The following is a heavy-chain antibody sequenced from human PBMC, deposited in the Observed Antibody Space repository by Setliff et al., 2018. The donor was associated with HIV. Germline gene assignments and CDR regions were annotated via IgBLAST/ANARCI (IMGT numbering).Heavy chain of an antibody. J-gene: IGHJ4*02. V-gene: IGHV3-30-3*01. Sequence: GGSLRLSCAATGFTFSSYVLHWVRQAPGRGLEWVAVVSTGGDIKIYADSVKGRFTISRDNSKNTLFLQMNSLRPEDTATYYCVRDPIEGYPDYFDYWGQGTLVTVSS. CDR3: VRDPIEGYPDYFDY. CDR1: GFTFSSYV. CDR2: VSTGGDIK. D-gene: IGHD1-26*01.